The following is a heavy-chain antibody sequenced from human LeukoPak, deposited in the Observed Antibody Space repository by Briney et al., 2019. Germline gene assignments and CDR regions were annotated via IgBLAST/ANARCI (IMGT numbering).Heavy chain of an antibody. J-gene: IGHJ6*02. Sequence: PSVKVSFKASGYTFTSSGISWVRQAPGQGLESMGWINTYNGNTNYPQKLQGIVTMTTDPPTSTAYMELRGLRSDDTAVYYCARDEQWLVPISRPFYGMDVWGQGTTVTVSS. CDR1: GYTFTSSG. V-gene: IGHV1-18*01. CDR3: ARDEQWLVPISRPFYGMDV. D-gene: IGHD6-19*01. CDR2: INTYNGNT.